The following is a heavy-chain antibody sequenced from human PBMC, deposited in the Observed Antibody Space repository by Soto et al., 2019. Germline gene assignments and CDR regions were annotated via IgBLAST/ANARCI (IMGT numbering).Heavy chain of an antibody. CDR2: IYYSGST. J-gene: IGHJ6*03. D-gene: IGHD4-17*01. V-gene: IGHV4-59*01. CDR3: ARETTVTTSYYYYMDV. CDR1: GGSISSYY. Sequence: SETLSLTCTVSGGSISSYYWSWIRQPPGKGLEWIGYIYYSGSTNYNPSLKSRVTISVDTSKNQFSLKLSSVTAADTAVYYCARETTVTTSYYYYMDVWGKGTTVTVSS.